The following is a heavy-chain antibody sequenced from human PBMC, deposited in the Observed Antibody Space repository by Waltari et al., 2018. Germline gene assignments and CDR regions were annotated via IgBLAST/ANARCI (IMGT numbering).Heavy chain of an antibody. J-gene: IGHJ5*02. V-gene: IGHV4-61*08. Sequence: QVQLQESGPGLVKPSETLSVTCSVSGGSVSSGGYYWSWTRQPPGKGLEWIGYISYSGRTNYNPSLKSRVTISVDTSKNQFSLKLSSVTAADTAVYYCAKRGIRNWFDPWGQGTLVTVSS. CDR3: AKRGIRNWFDP. CDR1: GGSVSSGGYY. CDR2: ISYSGRT. D-gene: IGHD3-16*01.